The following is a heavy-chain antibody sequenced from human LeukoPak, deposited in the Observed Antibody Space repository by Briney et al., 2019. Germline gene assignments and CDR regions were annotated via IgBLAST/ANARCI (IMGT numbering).Heavy chain of an antibody. CDR3: ARDPSGADLFDY. CDR1: GYTFTSYY. J-gene: IGHJ4*02. V-gene: IGHV1-46*01. CDR2: INPSGGST. Sequence: ASVTVSFKASGYTFTSYYMHWVRQAPGQGLEWMGIINPSGGSTSYAQKFQGRVTMTRDTSTSTVYMELSSLRSEDTAVYYCARDPSGADLFDYWGQGTLVTVSS. D-gene: IGHD1-26*01.